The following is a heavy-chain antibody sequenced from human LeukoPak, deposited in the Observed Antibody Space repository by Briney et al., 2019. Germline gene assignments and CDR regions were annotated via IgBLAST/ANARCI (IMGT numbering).Heavy chain of an antibody. J-gene: IGHJ4*02. D-gene: IGHD2-21*01. CDR2: ISHSGSST. Sequence: PGGSLRLSCAASGFTFSSYSINWVRQAPGKGLEWVSPISHSGSSTYYEDSVKGRFTIARDNAKNSVDLQMNSLRVDVTAVYYCARAMYGGYSDYWGQGTLVTVSS. V-gene: IGHV3-21*01. CDR3: ARAMYGGYSDY. CDR1: GFTFSSYS.